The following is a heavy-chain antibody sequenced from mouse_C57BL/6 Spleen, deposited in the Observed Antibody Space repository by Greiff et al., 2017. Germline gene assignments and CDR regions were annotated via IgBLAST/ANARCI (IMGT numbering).Heavy chain of an antibody. V-gene: IGHV1-85*01. CDR1: GYTFTSYD. D-gene: IGHD2-2*01. CDR3: ARDGYDIFFAY. Sequence: QVQLQQSGPELVKPGASVKLSCKASGYTFTSYDINWVKQRPGQGLEWIGWIYPRDGSTKYTEKFKGKATLTVDTSSSTAYMELHSLTSEDSAVYFCARDGYDIFFAYWGQGTLVTVSA. J-gene: IGHJ3*01. CDR2: IYPRDGST.